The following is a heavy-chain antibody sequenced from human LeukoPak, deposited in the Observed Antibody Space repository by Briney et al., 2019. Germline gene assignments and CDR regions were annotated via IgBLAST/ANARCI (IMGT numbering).Heavy chain of an antibody. CDR2: ISGSGGST. CDR1: GFTFSSYG. CDR3: AKVWSVPAAQAPDY. Sequence: AGGSLRLSCAASGFTFSSYGMSWVRQAPGKGLEWVSAISGSGGSTYYADSVKGRFTISRDNSKNTLYLQMNSLRAEDTAVYYCAKVWSVPAAQAPDYWGQGTLVTVSS. D-gene: IGHD2-2*01. J-gene: IGHJ4*02. V-gene: IGHV3-23*01.